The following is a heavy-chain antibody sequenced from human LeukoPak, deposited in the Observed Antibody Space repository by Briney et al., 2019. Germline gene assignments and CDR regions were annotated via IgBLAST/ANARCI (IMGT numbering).Heavy chain of an antibody. D-gene: IGHD4-17*01. CDR2: ISGSGGST. CDR3: ATTPRAPGDYGDYDYFDY. V-gene: IGHV3-23*01. J-gene: IGHJ4*02. CDR1: GFTFSSYA. Sequence: PGGSLRLSCAASGFTFSSYAMSWVRQAPGKGLEWVSAISGSGGSTYYADSVKGRFTISRDNSKNTLYLQMNSLRAEDTAVYYCATTPRAPGDYGDYDYFDYWGQGTLVTVSS.